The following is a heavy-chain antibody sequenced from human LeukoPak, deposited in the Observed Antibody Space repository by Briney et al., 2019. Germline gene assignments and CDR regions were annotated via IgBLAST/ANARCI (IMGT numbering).Heavy chain of an antibody. CDR3: ARDDWIADAFDI. V-gene: IGHV1-2*06. CDR1: GYTFTGYY. CDR2: INPYSGGT. D-gene: IGHD3-9*01. J-gene: IGHJ3*02. Sequence: ASVKVSCKASGYTFTGYYMHWVRQAPGQGLEWMGRINPYSGGTNYAQKFQGRVTMTRDTSISTAYMELSRLRSDDTAVYYCARDDWIADAFDIWGQGTMVTVSS.